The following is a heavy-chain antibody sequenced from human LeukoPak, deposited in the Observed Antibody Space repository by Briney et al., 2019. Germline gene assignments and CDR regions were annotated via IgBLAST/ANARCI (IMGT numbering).Heavy chain of an antibody. D-gene: IGHD3-22*01. CDR1: GGSFSGYY. V-gene: IGHV4-34*01. Sequence: PSETLSLTCAVYGGSFSGYYWSWIRQPPGKGLEWIGEINHSGSTNYNPSLKSRVTISVDTSKNQFSLKLGSVTAADTAVYYCARRYYDSSGYYYPDYWGQGTLVTVSS. J-gene: IGHJ4*02. CDR2: INHSGST. CDR3: ARRYYDSSGYYYPDY.